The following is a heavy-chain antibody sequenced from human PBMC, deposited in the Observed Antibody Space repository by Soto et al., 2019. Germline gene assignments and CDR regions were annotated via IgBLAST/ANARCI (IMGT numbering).Heavy chain of an antibody. J-gene: IGHJ4*02. Sequence: ASVKASCKASGCTFTRYSLHWVRQAPGQRLEWMGWINAGNGNTKYLQNFQGRVTITRDTSASTAYMELSSLRSEDTAVYYCARDEAVAGIFYYWGLGTLVTVSS. D-gene: IGHD6-19*01. CDR1: GCTFTRYS. V-gene: IGHV1-3*01. CDR2: INAGNGNT. CDR3: ARDEAVAGIFYY.